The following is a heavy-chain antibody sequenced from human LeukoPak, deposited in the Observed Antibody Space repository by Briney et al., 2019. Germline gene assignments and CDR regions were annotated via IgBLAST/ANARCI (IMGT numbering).Heavy chain of an antibody. J-gene: IGHJ4*02. CDR2: ISDSGGST. CDR1: GFTFSNYA. V-gene: IGHV3-23*01. D-gene: IGHD2-8*02. CDR3: AKGLVRGAGLFDY. Sequence: GGSLRLSCAASGFTFSNYAMSWVRQAPGKGLEWVSGISDSGGSTYYADSVKGRFTISRDNSKNTLYLQMNSLRAEDTAVYYCAKGLVRGAGLFDYWGQGTLVTVSS.